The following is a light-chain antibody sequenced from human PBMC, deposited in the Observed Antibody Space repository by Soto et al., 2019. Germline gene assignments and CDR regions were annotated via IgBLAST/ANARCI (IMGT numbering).Light chain of an antibody. CDR2: GNN. Sequence: QSVLTQPPSVSGAPGQRVTISCTGSSSNIGADYDLHWYQQLPRSAPKLLIYGNNNRPSGVPDRFSGSRSGTSASLAITGLQAEDEADYYCQSFDSSLIGVVFGGGTKLTVL. CDR3: QSFDSSLIGVV. J-gene: IGLJ2*01. V-gene: IGLV1-40*01. CDR1: SSNIGADYD.